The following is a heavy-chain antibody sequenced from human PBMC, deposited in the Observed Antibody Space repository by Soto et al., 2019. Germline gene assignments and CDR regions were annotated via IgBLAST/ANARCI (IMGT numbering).Heavy chain of an antibody. Sequence: QVPLVQSGAEVKKPGASVKVSCTASGYTFTSYGISWVRQAPGQGLEWMGWISAYNGNTNYAQKLQGRVTMTTDTSTITVYMGLRRLRSDDTAVYYCSRDLGDIVVVPAAHLGLFYFDYWGQGTLVTVSS. V-gene: IGHV1-18*01. CDR1: GYTFTSYG. J-gene: IGHJ4*02. CDR3: SRDLGDIVVVPAAHLGLFYFDY. CDR2: ISAYNGNT. D-gene: IGHD2-2*01.